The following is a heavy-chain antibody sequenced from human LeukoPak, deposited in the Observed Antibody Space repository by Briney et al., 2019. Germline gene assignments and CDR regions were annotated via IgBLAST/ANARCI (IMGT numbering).Heavy chain of an antibody. J-gene: IGHJ1*01. CDR1: GFSFDSYA. D-gene: IGHD3-9*01. Sequence: GGSLRLSCAASGFSFDSYAMTWVRQAPGRGLEWVSGISASGGSTHHADSVKGRFTISRDNSKNTLYLQMNSLRAEDTAVYYCARDGHYDILTGYFQDWGQGTLVTVSS. V-gene: IGHV3-23*01. CDR2: ISASGGST. CDR3: ARDGHYDILTGYFQD.